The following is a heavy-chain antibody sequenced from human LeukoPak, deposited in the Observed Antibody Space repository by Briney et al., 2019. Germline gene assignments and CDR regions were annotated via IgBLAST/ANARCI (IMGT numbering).Heavy chain of an antibody. D-gene: IGHD3-10*01. Sequence: SETLSLTCAVYGGSFSGYYWSWIRQPPGKGLEWIGEINHSGSTNYNPSLKSRVTTAVDTSKNQFFLKLSSVTAADTAVYYCARATLVRGEVRYYFDYWGQGTLVMVSS. CDR2: INHSGST. CDR3: ARATLVRGEVRYYFDY. CDR1: GGSFSGYY. J-gene: IGHJ4*02. V-gene: IGHV4-34*01.